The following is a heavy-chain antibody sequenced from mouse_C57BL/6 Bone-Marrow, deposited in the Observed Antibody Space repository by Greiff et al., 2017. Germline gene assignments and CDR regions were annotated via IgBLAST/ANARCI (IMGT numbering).Heavy chain of an antibody. CDR1: GYTFTDYY. D-gene: IGHD1-1*01. CDR3: ARRGDYYGSSFDWYFDV. Sequence: EVMLVESGPVLVKPGASVKMSCKASGYTFTDYYMNWVKQSHGKSLEWIGVINPYNGGTSYNQKFKGKATLTVDKSSSTAYMELNSLTSEDSAVYYCARRGDYYGSSFDWYFDVWGTGTTVTVSS. V-gene: IGHV1-19*01. J-gene: IGHJ1*03. CDR2: INPYNGGT.